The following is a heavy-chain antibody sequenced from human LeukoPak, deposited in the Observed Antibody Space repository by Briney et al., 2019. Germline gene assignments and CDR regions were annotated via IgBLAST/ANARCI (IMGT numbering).Heavy chain of an antibody. Sequence: PSETLSVTCAVHGGSFSGYYWSWIRQPPGTGLEWSGEINHSGSTNYNPSLKSRVTISVDTSKNQFSLKLSSVTAADTAVYYCARGLLYYEDAFDIWGQGTMVTVSS. CDR1: GGSFSGYY. D-gene: IGHD3-22*01. CDR2: INHSGST. J-gene: IGHJ3*02. V-gene: IGHV4-34*01. CDR3: ARGLLYYEDAFDI.